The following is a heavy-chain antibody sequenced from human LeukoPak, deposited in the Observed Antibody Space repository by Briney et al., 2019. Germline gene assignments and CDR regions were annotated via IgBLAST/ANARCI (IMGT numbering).Heavy chain of an antibody. CDR1: GGSISDYY. V-gene: IGHV4-39*01. CDR2: IYYNGNT. J-gene: IGHJ5*02. CDR3: ARRAGTVGGNCFDT. D-gene: IGHD6-19*01. Sequence: SETLSLTCTVSGGSISDYYWGWIRQPPGKGLEWIGSIYYNGNTHYNPSLKSPVTISIDTSNNQFSMRLSSVTAADTAVYYCARRAGTVGGNCFDTWGQGTLVTVSS.